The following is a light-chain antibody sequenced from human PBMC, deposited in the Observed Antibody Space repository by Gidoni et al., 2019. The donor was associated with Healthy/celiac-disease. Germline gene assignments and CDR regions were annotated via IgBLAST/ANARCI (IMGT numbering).Light chain of an antibody. CDR1: QSVSSSY. Sequence: EIVLPQSPGTLSMSPGERATLSCRASQSVSSSYLAWYQQKPSQAPRLLISGASSKATGIPDRFSGSASGTDFTLTISRLEPEDFAVYYCQQYGSSRTFGQGTKVEIK. J-gene: IGKJ1*01. CDR2: GAS. CDR3: QQYGSSRT. V-gene: IGKV3-20*01.